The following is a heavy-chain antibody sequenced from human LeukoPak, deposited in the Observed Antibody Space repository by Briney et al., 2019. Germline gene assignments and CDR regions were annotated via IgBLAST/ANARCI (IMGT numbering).Heavy chain of an antibody. CDR1: GGSFSGYR. D-gene: IGHD3-10*01. V-gene: IGHV4-34*01. CDR2: INDSGRT. J-gene: IGHJ4*02. CDR3: ARQGNYFGDY. Sequence: PSETLSLTFAVYGGSFSGYRWSWIRQPPGKGLEWIGEINDSGRTTYNPSLKSRVTMSVDTSRNQFSLKVNSVTAADTAVYYCARQGNYFGDYWGQGTLVTVSS.